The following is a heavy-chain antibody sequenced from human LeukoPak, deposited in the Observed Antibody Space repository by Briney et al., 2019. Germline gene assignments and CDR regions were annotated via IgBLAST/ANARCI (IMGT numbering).Heavy chain of an antibody. J-gene: IGHJ4*02. CDR3: ARSTSSSDFDY. CDR2: IYYSGST. V-gene: IGHV4-59*01. CDR1: GGSISTYY. Sequence: SETLSLTCTVSGGSISTYYWNWIRQPPGKGLEWIGYIYYSGSTNYNPSLKSRVTISVDTSKNQFSLKLSSVTAADTAVYYCARSTSSSDFDYWGQGTLVAVSS. D-gene: IGHD6-6*01.